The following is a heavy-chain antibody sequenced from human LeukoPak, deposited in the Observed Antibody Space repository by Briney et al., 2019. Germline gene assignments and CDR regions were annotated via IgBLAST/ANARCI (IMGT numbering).Heavy chain of an antibody. CDR2: ISAYNGNT. CDR3: AREDQPSYSSSWYFYYYYGMDV. Sequence: ASVKVSCKASGYTFTSYGISWVRQAPGQGLEWMGWISAYNGNTNYAQKLQGRVTMTTDTSTSTAYMELRSLRSDDTAVYYCAREDQPSYSSSWYFYYYYGMDVWGQGTTVTVSS. J-gene: IGHJ6*02. D-gene: IGHD6-13*01. CDR1: GYTFTSYG. V-gene: IGHV1-18*01.